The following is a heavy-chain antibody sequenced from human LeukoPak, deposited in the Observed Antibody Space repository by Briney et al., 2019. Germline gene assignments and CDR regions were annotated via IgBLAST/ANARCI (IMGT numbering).Heavy chain of an antibody. Sequence: GGSLRLSCAASGFTFSSYAMSWVRQAPGKGLEWVSANSGSGGSTYYADSVKGRFTISRDNSKNTLYLQMNSLRAEDTAVYYCARVRRITMVRGVTPPNYWGQGTLVTVSS. CDR3: ARVRRITMVRGVTPPNY. V-gene: IGHV3-23*01. CDR2: NSGSGGST. J-gene: IGHJ4*02. CDR1: GFTFSSYA. D-gene: IGHD3-10*01.